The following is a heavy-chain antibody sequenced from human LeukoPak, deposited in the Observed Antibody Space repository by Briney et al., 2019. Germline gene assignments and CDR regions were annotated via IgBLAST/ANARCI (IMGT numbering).Heavy chain of an antibody. V-gene: IGHV1-69*13. CDR2: IIPIFGTA. D-gene: IGHD3-10*01. J-gene: IGHJ4*02. CDR1: GGTSSSYA. CDR3: ASRSYGSGSYYTFDY. Sequence: ASVKVSCKASGGTSSSYAISWVRQAPGQGLEWMGGIIPIFGTANYAQKFQGRVTITADESTSTAYMELSSLRSEDTAVYYCASRSYGSGSYYTFDYWGQGTLVTVSS.